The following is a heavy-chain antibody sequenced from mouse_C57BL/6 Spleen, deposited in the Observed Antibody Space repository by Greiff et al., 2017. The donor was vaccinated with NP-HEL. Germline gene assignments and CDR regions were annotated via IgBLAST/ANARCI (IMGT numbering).Heavy chain of an antibody. Sequence: VQLQQPGAELVRPGSSVKLSCKASGYTFTSYWMHWVKQRPIQGLEWIGNIDPSDSETHCNQKFKDKATLTVDKSSSTAYMQLSSLTSEDSAVYYCARRGGGYFYAMDYWGQGTSVTVSS. D-gene: IGHD2-3*01. J-gene: IGHJ4*01. V-gene: IGHV1-52*01. CDR2: IDPSDSET. CDR1: GYTFTSYW. CDR3: ARRGGGYFYAMDY.